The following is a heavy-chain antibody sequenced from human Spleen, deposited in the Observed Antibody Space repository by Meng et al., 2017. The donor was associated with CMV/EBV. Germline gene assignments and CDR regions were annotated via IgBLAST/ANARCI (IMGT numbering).Heavy chain of an antibody. Sequence: GESLKISCAASGFMFSSYDMNWVRQAPGKGLEWLSSISSSSSYIKYAGSVKGRFTISRDNAKNSLYLQMNSLRADDTALYFCARLGYCDATTCPLDYWGRGTVVTVSS. CDR3: ARLGYCDATTCPLDY. J-gene: IGHJ4*01. V-gene: IGHV3-21*04. CDR2: ISSSSSYI. D-gene: IGHD2-15*01. CDR1: GFMFSSYD.